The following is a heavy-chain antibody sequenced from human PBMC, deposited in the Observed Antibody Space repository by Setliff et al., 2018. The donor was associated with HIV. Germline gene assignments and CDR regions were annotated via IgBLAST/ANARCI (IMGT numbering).Heavy chain of an antibody. Sequence: GGSLRLSCEASGFTVRSNYMSWVRQAPGKGLEWVSVIYSGGSTYYADSVKGRFTISRDNSKNTLYLQMNSLRAEDTAVYYCARIGNLWSGYYPYYYYYYMDVWGKGTTVTVSS. CDR3: ARIGNLWSGYYPYYYYYYMDV. J-gene: IGHJ6*03. D-gene: IGHD3-3*01. CDR2: IYSGGST. V-gene: IGHV3-66*01. CDR1: GFTVRSNY.